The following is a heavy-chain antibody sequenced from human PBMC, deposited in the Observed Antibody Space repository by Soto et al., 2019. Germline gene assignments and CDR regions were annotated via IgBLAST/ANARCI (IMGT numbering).Heavy chain of an antibody. CDR1: GGTFSVHA. J-gene: IGHJ4*02. D-gene: IGHD2-15*01. Sequence: QVQLVQSGAEVKKPGCSVKLSCEASGGTFSVHAISWVRQAPGQGPEWMGGLLPLFGTTQHAQNFQGRLTITAYKSPSTAPMQLTSPRFDETAIYYCAPDPTWGYRFDSWGQGTLISVSS. CDR3: APDPTWGYRFDS. CDR2: LLPLFGTT. V-gene: IGHV1-69*06.